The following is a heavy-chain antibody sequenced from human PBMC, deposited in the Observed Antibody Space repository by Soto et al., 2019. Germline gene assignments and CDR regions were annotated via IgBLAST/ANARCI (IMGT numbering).Heavy chain of an antibody. CDR1: GGAFSGYY. J-gene: IGHJ5*02. V-gene: IGHV4-34*01. CDR2: KEHGGST. D-gene: IGHD3-16*01. CDR3: ATIHWGRAYNWFDP. Sequence: SVTLSLTCGVYGGAFSGYYWTWVRQAPGKGLEWIGEKEHGGSTTYNPSLKSRVTISVDMAKNQFSLKLSSVTAADTAVYYCATIHWGRAYNWFDPWGQGTLVTVSS.